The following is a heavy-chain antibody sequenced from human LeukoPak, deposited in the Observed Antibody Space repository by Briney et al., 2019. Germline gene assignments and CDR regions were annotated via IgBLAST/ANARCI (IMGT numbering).Heavy chain of an antibody. V-gene: IGHV4-59*01. Sequence: SETLSLTCSVSDASISSDYWTWIRQPPGKELEWIGYIYHDGSTKYNPSLRSRVTMSVDTSKNQFSLKLTSVTPADTALYYCARYLRIEGKYFFDYWGQGTLVTVSS. J-gene: IGHJ4*02. D-gene: IGHD1-26*01. CDR1: DASISSDY. CDR3: ARYLRIEGKYFFDY. CDR2: IYHDGST.